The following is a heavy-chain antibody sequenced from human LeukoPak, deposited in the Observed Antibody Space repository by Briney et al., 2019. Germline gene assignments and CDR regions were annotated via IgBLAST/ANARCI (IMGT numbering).Heavy chain of an antibody. D-gene: IGHD3-16*01. CDR3: AKRGIVIRVVLVGFHKEAYYFES. Sequence: GGSLRLSCAVSGITLSNYGMSWVRQAPGKGLEWVAGISDSGGSTKYADSVKGRFTISRDNPKNTLFLQMNSLRAEDTAVYFCAKRGIVIRVVLVGFHKEAYYFESWGQGALVTVSS. V-gene: IGHV3-23*01. CDR1: GITLSNYG. J-gene: IGHJ4*02. CDR2: ISDSGGST.